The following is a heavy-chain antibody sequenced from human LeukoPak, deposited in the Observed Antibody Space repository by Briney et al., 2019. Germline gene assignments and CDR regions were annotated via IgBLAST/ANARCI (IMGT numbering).Heavy chain of an antibody. CDR3: ARTPCYYDSSGYYQHWFDP. CDR2: MNPNSGNT. CDR1: GYTFTSYD. Sequence: ASVKVSCKASGYTFTSYDINWVRRATGQGLEWMGWMNPNSGNTGYVQKFQGRVTITRNTSISTAYMELSSLRSEDTAVYYCARTPCYYDSSGYYQHWFDPWGQGTLVTVSS. D-gene: IGHD3-22*01. V-gene: IGHV1-8*03. J-gene: IGHJ5*02.